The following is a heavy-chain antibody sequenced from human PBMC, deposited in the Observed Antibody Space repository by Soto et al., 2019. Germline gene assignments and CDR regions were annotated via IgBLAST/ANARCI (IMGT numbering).Heavy chain of an antibody. J-gene: IGHJ4*02. CDR3: AGPGDGDFDY. CDR1: GASIGTTNW. Sequence: QVQLQESGPGLVEPSGTLSLTCAVSGASIGTTNWWSWVRQPPGKGLEWIGEVYHSGTTNCNPALKRRVTISIDNSQNQFSLRLTSMTAEDTAVYYCAGPGDGDFDYWSQGTLVTVSS. V-gene: IGHV4-4*02. CDR2: VYHSGTT.